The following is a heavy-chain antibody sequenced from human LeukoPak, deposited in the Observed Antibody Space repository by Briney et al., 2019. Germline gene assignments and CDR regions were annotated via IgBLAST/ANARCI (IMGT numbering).Heavy chain of an antibody. D-gene: IGHD6-19*01. CDR2: INPNSGGT. J-gene: IGHJ4*02. V-gene: IGHV1-2*02. CDR3: AREISIAVAGNY. CDR1: GCTFTGYY. Sequence: ASVKVSCKASGCTFTGYYMHWVRQAPGQGLEWMGWINPNSGGTNYAQKFQGRVTMTRDTSISTAYMELSRLRSDDTAVYYCAREISIAVAGNYWGQGTLVTVSS.